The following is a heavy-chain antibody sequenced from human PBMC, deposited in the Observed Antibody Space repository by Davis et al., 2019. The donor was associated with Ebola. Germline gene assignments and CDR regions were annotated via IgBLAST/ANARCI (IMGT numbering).Heavy chain of an antibody. CDR1: GFTFSSYA. CDR2: ISYDGSNK. J-gene: IGHJ3*02. CDR3: AREGSGAADPDAFDI. D-gene: IGHD6-25*01. V-gene: IGHV3-30-3*01. Sequence: PGGSLRLSCAASGFTFSSYAMHWVRQAPGKGLEWVAVISYDGSNKYYADSVKGRFTISRDNSKNTLYLQMNSLRAEDTAVYYCAREGSGAADPDAFDIWGQGTMVTVSS.